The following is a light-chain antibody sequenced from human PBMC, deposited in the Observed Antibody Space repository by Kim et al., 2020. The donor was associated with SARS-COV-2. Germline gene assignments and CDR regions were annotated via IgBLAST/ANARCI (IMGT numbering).Light chain of an antibody. CDR3: ETWDSNTWV. CDR1: SGHSSYI. Sequence: QLVLTQSSSASASLGSSVKLTCTLSSGHSSYIIAWHQHQPGKAPRYLMKLEGSGSYNKGSGVPDRFSGSSSGADRYLTISNLQSEDEADYYCETWDSNTWVFGGGTQLTVL. V-gene: IGLV4-60*03. J-gene: IGLJ3*02. CDR2: LEGSGSY.